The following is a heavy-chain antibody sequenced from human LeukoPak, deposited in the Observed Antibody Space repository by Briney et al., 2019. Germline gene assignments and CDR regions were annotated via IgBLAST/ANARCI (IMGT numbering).Heavy chain of an antibody. D-gene: IGHD3-10*01. J-gene: IGHJ1*01. Sequence: PGGSLRLSCAASGFSFSKSSMLWFRQAPGKGLEWGSSISIGSSPYTYYADSLKGRFTISRDNAKNSVCLQMNSLRPEDTAVYYCASYTLWYGDSWGQGTLVTVSS. CDR3: ASYTLWYGDS. CDR2: ISIGSSPYT. V-gene: IGHV3-21*06. CDR1: GFSFSKSS.